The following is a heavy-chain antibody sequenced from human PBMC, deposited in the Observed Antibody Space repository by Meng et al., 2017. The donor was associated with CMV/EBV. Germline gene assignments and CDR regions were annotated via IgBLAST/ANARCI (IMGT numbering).Heavy chain of an antibody. J-gene: IGHJ4*02. D-gene: IGHD6-19*01. CDR1: GFTFSSDW. CDR3: ARTGGWYSFDY. CDR2: INSDGRST. Sequence: GESLKISCAASGFTFSSDWMHWGRQAPGKGLVWVSRINSDGRSTSYADSVKGRFTISRDNAKNTLYLQMNSLRAEDTAVYYCARTGGWYSFDYWGQGTLVTVSS. V-gene: IGHV3-74*01.